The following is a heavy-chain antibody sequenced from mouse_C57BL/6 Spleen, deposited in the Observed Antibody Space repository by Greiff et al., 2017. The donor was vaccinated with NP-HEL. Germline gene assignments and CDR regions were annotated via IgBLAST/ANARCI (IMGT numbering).Heavy chain of an antibody. V-gene: IGHV1-19*01. J-gene: IGHJ2*01. D-gene: IGHD2-1*01. Sequence: EVQLQQSGPVLVKPGASVKMSCKASGYTFTDYYMNWVKQSHGKSLEWIGVINPYNGGTSYNQKFKGKATLTVDKSSSTAYMELNSLTSEDSAVYYCARWYYGNRDYWGQGTTLTVSS. CDR3: ARWYYGNRDY. CDR1: GYTFTDYY. CDR2: INPYNGGT.